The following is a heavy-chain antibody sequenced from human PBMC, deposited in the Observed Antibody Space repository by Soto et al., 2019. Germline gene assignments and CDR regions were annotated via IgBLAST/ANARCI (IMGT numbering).Heavy chain of an antibody. Sequence: DSVKGRFTISRDNSKNTLYLQMNSLRAEDTAVYYCARGLVDYYDFWXXHPRGMDVWGQGTTVTVSS. D-gene: IGHD3-3*01. CDR3: ARGLVDYYDFWXXHPRGMDV. J-gene: IGHJ6*02. V-gene: IGHV3-30*01.